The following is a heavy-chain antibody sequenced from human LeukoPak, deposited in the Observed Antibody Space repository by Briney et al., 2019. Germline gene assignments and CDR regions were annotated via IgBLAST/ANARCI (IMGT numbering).Heavy chain of an antibody. CDR1: GFTFSSFSMH. CDR2: IYFSGST. CDR3: ARQVGGCSAGSCYVVY. V-gene: IGHV4-39*01. J-gene: IGHJ4*02. D-gene: IGHD2-15*01. Sequence: GSLRLSCAASGFTFSSFSMHWIRQPPGKGLEWIGSIYFSGSTYYNPSLKSRVTMSVDTSKDQFSLKLSSVTAADTAVYYCARQVGGCSAGSCYVVYWGQGTLVTVSS.